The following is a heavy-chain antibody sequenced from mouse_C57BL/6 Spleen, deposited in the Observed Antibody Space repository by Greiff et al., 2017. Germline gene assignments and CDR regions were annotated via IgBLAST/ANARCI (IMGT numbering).Heavy chain of an antibody. V-gene: IGHV5-9-1*02. J-gene: IGHJ3*01. Sequence: EVMLVESGEGLVKPGGSLKLSCAASGFTFSSYAMSWVRQTPEKRLEWVAYISSGGDYTYYADTVKGRFTISRDNARNTLYLQMSSLKSEDTAMYYCTRDSNYEAWFAYWGQGTLVTVSA. CDR1: GFTFSSYA. D-gene: IGHD2-5*01. CDR2: ISSGGDYT. CDR3: TRDSNYEAWFAY.